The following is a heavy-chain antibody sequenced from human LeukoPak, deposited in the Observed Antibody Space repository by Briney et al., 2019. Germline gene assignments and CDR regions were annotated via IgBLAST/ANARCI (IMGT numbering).Heavy chain of an antibody. J-gene: IGHJ3*02. D-gene: IGHD4-17*01. V-gene: IGHV4-59*12. CDR1: GGSISRYY. Sequence: SETLSLTCTVSGGSISRYYWSWIRQPPGKGLEWIGYIYYSGSTNYNPSLKSRVTISVDTSKNQFSLRLSSVTAADTAVYYCARSNYGDYVWLNAFDIWGQGTMVTVSS. CDR2: IYYSGST. CDR3: ARSNYGDYVWLNAFDI.